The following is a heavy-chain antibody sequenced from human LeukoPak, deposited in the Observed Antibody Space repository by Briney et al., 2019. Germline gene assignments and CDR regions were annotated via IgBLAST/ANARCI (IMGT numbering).Heavy chain of an antibody. CDR1: GYTFTSYY. V-gene: IGHV1-46*01. J-gene: IGHJ4*02. CDR3: ASASTVVDFDY. D-gene: IGHD4-23*01. Sequence: TSVKVSCKASGYTFTSYYMHWVRQAPGQGLEWMGIINPSGGSTSYAQKVQGRVTMTRDTSTSTVYMELSSLRSEDTAVYYCASASTVVDFDYWGQGTLVTVSS. CDR2: INPSGGST.